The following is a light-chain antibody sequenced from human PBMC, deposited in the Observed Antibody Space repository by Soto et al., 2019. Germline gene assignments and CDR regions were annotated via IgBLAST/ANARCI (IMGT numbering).Light chain of an antibody. CDR3: AACDHSLSGLV. J-gene: IGLJ2*01. Sequence: QSVLTQPPSASGTPGQTVTISCSGGSSNIGSNYVYWYHQLPGAAPRLLMYRADQRPSGVPDRFSGSKSGTSASLAIRGLRSEDEADDYCAACDHSLSGLVFGGGTKLTVL. CDR2: RAD. CDR1: SSNIGSNY. V-gene: IGLV1-47*01.